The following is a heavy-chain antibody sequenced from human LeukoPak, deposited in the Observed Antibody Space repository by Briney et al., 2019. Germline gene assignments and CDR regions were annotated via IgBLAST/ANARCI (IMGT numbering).Heavy chain of an antibody. Sequence: SVKVSCKASGGTFSSYAISRVRQAPGQGLEWMGRIIPILGIANYAQKFQGRVTITADKSTSTAYMELSSLRSEDTAVYYCARGSITIFGVVIHAFDIWGQGTMVTVSS. CDR1: GGTFSSYA. V-gene: IGHV1-69*04. CDR2: IIPILGIA. J-gene: IGHJ3*02. D-gene: IGHD3-3*01. CDR3: ARGSITIFGVVIHAFDI.